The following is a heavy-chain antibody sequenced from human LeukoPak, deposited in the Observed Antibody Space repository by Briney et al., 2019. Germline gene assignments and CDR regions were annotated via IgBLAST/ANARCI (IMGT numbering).Heavy chain of an antibody. V-gene: IGHV3-48*03. Sequence: GGSLRLSCVASGFTFTGPSMHWVRQAPGKGLEWVSYISSSGSTIYYADSVKGRFTISRDNAKKSLYLQMDSLRAEDTAVYYCARDGRDYGSGSYYAYWGQGTLVTVSS. CDR3: ARDGRDYGSGSYYAY. J-gene: IGHJ4*02. CDR2: ISSSGSTI. CDR1: GFTFTGPS. D-gene: IGHD3-10*01.